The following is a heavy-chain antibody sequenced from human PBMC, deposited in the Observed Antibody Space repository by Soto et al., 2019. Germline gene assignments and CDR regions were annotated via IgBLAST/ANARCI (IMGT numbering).Heavy chain of an antibody. D-gene: IGHD2-8*01. Sequence: EVQLLESGGGLVQPGGSLRLSCAASGFTFSSYAMSWVRQAPGKGLEWVSAISGSGGSTYYADSVKGRFTISRDNSKNTLYLQMNGLRAEDTAVYYCAKDTVGLGINRYCTNGVCYKVTSPDLYYGMDVW. J-gene: IGHJ6*01. V-gene: IGHV3-23*01. CDR1: GFTFSSYA. CDR3: AKDTVGLGINRYCTNGVCYKVTSPDLYYGMDV. CDR2: ISGSGGST.